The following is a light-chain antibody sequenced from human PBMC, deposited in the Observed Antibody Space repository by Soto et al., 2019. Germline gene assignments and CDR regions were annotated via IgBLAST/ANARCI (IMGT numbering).Light chain of an antibody. V-gene: IGKV3-15*01. J-gene: IGKJ2*01. CDR3: LQYNDWPRT. Sequence: EIVMTQSPATLSVSPGERATLSCRASQSVSSNLAWYHQKPGQAPRFLIYGASTRATGIPARFSGSGSGTEFTLTISSLQSEDFAVYYCLQYNDWPRTFGQGTKLEIK. CDR1: QSVSSN. CDR2: GAS.